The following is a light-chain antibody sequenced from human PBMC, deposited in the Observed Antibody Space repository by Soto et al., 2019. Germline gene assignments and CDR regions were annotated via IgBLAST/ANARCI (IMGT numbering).Light chain of an antibody. CDR3: QQYNNWPRT. V-gene: IGKV3-15*01. CDR1: QSVSSN. Sequence: DMVLTQSRGTLSVSPGERVPLSCRASQSVSSNLAWYQQKPGQAPRLLIYGASTRATGIPARFSGSGSGTEFTLTISSLQSEDFAVYYCQQYNNWPRTFGQGIKVDI. CDR2: GAS. J-gene: IGKJ1*01.